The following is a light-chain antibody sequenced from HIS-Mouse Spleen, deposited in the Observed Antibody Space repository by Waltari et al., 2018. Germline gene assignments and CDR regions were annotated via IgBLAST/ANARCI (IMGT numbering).Light chain of an antibody. CDR2: DVS. CDR1: SSDVGGYNY. V-gene: IGLV2-14*03. CDR3: SSYTSSSTYV. J-gene: IGLJ1*01. Sequence: QSALTQPASVSGSPGQSITISCTGPSSDVGGYNYFSRYQQHPGKPPKLMIYDVSNRPSGVSNRFSGSKSGNTASLTISGLQAEDEADYYCSSYTSSSTYVFGTGTKVTVL.